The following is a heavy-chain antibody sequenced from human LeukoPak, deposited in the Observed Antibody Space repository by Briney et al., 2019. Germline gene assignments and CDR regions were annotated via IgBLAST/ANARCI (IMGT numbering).Heavy chain of an antibody. CDR2: IYYSGST. V-gene: IGHV4-59*01. J-gene: IGHJ4*02. D-gene: IGHD6-13*01. CDR1: GGSISSYY. Sequence: SETLSLTCTVSGGSISSYYWSWIRQPPGKGLEWIGYIYYSGSTNYNPSLESRVTISVDTSKKQFSLKLSSVTAADTAVYYCARAYSSSSYYFDYWGQGTLVTVSS. CDR3: ARAYSSSSYYFDY.